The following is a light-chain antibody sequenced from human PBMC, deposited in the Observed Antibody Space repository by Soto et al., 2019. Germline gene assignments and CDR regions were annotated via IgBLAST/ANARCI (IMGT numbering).Light chain of an antibody. V-gene: IGKV3-20*01. CDR1: QSVSSNY. CDR2: GAS. J-gene: IGKJ1*01. Sequence: EIVLTQSPGTLSLSPGERATLSCRASQSVSSNYLAWFHQRPGQPPSLLISGASSRATAIPDRFSGSGSGTDFTLNIGRLEPEDFAVYNCQQYGGAPWTFGQGTKVEIK. CDR3: QQYGGAPWT.